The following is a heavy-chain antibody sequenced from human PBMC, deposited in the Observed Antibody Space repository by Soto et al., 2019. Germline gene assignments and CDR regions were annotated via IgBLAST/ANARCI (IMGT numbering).Heavy chain of an antibody. D-gene: IGHD2-8*01. J-gene: IGHJ4*02. CDR2: IYHSGST. CDR1: GGSISSSNW. Sequence: QVQLQESGPGLVKPSGTLSLTCAVSGGSISSSNWWSWVRQPPGKGLEWIGEIYHSGSTNYNPSLKGRVTISVDKSKNQFSLKLSSVTAADTAVYYCARSQPEYCTNGVCPLGYWGQGTLVTVSS. CDR3: ARSQPEYCTNGVCPLGY. V-gene: IGHV4-4*02.